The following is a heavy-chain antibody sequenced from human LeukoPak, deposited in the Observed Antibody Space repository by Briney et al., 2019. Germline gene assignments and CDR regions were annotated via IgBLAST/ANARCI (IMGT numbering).Heavy chain of an antibody. CDR1: GFTFSRYW. D-gene: IGHD2-2*01. J-gene: IGHJ4*02. V-gene: IGHV3-74*01. CDR3: ASMVPAAG. Sequence: GGSLRLSCAASGFTFSRYWMHWVRQAPGKGLVWVSRIDGDGGSTSYADSVKGRFTISRDNAKNSLYLQMNSLRAEDTAVYYCASMVPAAGWGQGTLVTVSS. CDR2: IDGDGGST.